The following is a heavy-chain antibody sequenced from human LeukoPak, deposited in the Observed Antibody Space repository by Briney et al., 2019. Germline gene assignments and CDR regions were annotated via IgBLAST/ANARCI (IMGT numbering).Heavy chain of an antibody. V-gene: IGHV4-39*01. D-gene: IGHD1-26*01. CDR2: IYYSGST. CDR3: ARTAYSGSFRYGMDV. Sequence: PSETLSLTCPVSGGSISSTSYFWGWIRQPPGKGLEWIGIIYYSGSTYHNPSLKSRITISVDTSKNQFSLKLSSVTAADTAVYYCARTAYSGSFRYGMDVWGQGTTVTVSS. CDR1: GGSISSTSYF. J-gene: IGHJ6*02.